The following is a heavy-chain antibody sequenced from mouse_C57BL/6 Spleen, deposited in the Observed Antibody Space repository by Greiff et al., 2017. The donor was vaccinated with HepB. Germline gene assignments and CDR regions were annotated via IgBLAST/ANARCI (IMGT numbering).Heavy chain of an antibody. CDR3: ARADYYGSSYGYAMDY. J-gene: IGHJ4*01. Sequence: QVQLQQSGPELVKPGASVKISCKASGYAFSSSWMNWVKQRPGKGLEWIGRIYPGDGDTNYNGKFKGKATLTADKSSSTAYMQISSLTSEDSAVYFCARADYYGSSYGYAMDYWGQGTSVTVSS. D-gene: IGHD1-1*01. CDR2: IYPGDGDT. CDR1: GYAFSSSW. V-gene: IGHV1-82*01.